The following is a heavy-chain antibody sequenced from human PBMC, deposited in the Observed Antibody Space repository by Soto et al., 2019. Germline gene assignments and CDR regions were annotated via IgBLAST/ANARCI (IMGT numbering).Heavy chain of an antibody. CDR1: GFTFSSYS. CDR3: ARVEWDYDSSGYYPY. J-gene: IGHJ4*02. Sequence: PGGSLRLSCAASGFTFSSYSMNWVRQAPGKGLEWVSSISSSSSYRYYADSVKGRFTISRDNAKNSLYLQMNSLRAEDTAVYYCARVEWDYDSSGYYPYWGKVTLVTVSA. V-gene: IGHV3-21*01. CDR2: ISSSSSYR. D-gene: IGHD3-22*01.